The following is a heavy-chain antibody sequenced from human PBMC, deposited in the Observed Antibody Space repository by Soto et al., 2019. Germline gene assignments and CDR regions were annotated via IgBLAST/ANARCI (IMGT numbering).Heavy chain of an antibody. Sequence: PGESLKISCKGSGYSFTSYWISWVRQMPGKGLEWMGRIDPSDSYTNYSPSFQGHVTISADKSISTAYLQWNSLKASDTAMYYCARHVGGSGWYAWLDPWGQGTLVTVSS. D-gene: IGHD6-19*01. CDR3: ARHVGGSGWYAWLDP. CDR2: IDPSDSYT. J-gene: IGHJ5*02. V-gene: IGHV5-10-1*01. CDR1: GYSFTSYW.